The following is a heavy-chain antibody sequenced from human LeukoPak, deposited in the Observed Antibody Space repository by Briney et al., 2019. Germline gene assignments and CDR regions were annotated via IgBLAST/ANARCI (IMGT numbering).Heavy chain of an antibody. Sequence: PGGSLRLSCAASGLTVSSKYMSWVRQAPGKGLEWVSVIYSGGSTYYADSVKGRFTISRDNSKNTLYLQMNSLRAEDTAVYSCAREGITGTTSPYFDYWGQGTLVTVSS. CDR1: GLTVSSKY. D-gene: IGHD1-20*01. V-gene: IGHV3-53*01. CDR2: IYSGGST. CDR3: AREGITGTTSPYFDY. J-gene: IGHJ4*02.